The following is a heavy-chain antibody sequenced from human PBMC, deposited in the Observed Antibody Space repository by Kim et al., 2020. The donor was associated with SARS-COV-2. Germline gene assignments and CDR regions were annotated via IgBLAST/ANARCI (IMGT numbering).Heavy chain of an antibody. CDR2: ISSSSSYI. CDR1: GFTFSSYS. CDR3: AREEGQGLRYYYYGMDV. Sequence: GGSLRLSCAASGFTFSSYSMNWVRQAPGKGLEWVSSISSSSSYIYYADSVKGRFTISRDNAKNSLYLQMNSLRAEDTAVYYCAREEGQGLRYYYYGMDVWGQGTTVTVSS. J-gene: IGHJ6*02. V-gene: IGHV3-21*01.